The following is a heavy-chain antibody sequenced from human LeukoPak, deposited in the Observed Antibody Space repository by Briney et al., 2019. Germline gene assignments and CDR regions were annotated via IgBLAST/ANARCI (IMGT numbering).Heavy chain of an antibody. CDR1: GGSISSYY. Sequence: SETLSLTCAVSGGSISSYYWSWIRQPPGKGLEWIGYIYYSGSTNYNPPLKSRVTISVDTSKNQFSLKLSSVTAADTAVYYCASLKYYDFWSGYGHPFDYWGQGTLITVSS. D-gene: IGHD3-3*01. CDR3: ASLKYYDFWSGYGHPFDY. J-gene: IGHJ4*02. V-gene: IGHV4-59*12. CDR2: IYYSGST.